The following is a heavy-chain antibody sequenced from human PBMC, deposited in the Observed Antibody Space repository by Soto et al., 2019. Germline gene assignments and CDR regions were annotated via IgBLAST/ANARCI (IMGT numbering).Heavy chain of an antibody. CDR3: ATGQQYYYDSNGYYAGTSFDY. J-gene: IGHJ4*02. Sequence: QVQLVQSGAEVKKPGASVKVSCKAYGYTFTNYGIRWVRHAPGQGVEWMGLINAYNGNTDYAQKLQGRVTMRTDTSTSTAYMEMRSLRSDDTTVYYCATGQQYYYDSNGYYAGTSFDYWGQGTLVTVSS. D-gene: IGHD3-22*01. CDR1: GYTFTNYG. CDR2: INAYNGNT. V-gene: IGHV1-18*01.